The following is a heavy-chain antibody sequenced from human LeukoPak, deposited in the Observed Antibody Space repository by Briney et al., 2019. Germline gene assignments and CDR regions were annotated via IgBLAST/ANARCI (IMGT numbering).Heavy chain of an antibody. CDR2: TYYRSKWYY. J-gene: IGHJ6*02. CDR1: GDSVSNDTAA. D-gene: IGHD5-18*01. V-gene: IGHV6-1*01. Sequence: PSQTLSLTCAISGDSVSNDTAAWSWIRQSPSRGLEWLGRTYYRSKWYYDYAISVKSRMTIDLETSKNRFSLHLNSVTPDDTAVYYCARPRRYIKQATSGMDVWGQGTTVTVSS. CDR3: ARPRRYIKQATSGMDV.